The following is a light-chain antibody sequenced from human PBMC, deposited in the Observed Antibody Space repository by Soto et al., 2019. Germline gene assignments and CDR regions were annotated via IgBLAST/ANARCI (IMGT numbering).Light chain of an antibody. J-gene: IGKJ2*01. CDR3: QQYHIWYT. V-gene: IGKV3-15*01. CDR1: QSVSTH. CDR2: ETS. Sequence: EIVVTQFPATLSLSPGERATLSCRTSQSVSTHLAWFQQRPGQAPRLLIYETSTRATGVPARFTGSGSETDFTLTISSLQSEDFAVYCCQQYHIWYTFGQGTELEIK.